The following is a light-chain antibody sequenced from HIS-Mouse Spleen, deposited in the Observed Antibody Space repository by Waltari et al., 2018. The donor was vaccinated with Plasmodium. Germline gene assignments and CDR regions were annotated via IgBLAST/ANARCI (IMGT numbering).Light chain of an antibody. V-gene: IGLV1-40*01. CDR2: GNG. CDR3: QSYDSSLSGWV. J-gene: IGLJ3*02. Sequence: QSVLTQPPSVSGAPGQRVTISCTGSSSNIGAGYDVHWYQQLPGTAPKLLIYGNGTRPSGVPDRLSGSKSGTAASLAITGLQAEDEADYYCQSYDSSLSGWVFGGGTKLTVL. CDR1: SSNIGAGYD.